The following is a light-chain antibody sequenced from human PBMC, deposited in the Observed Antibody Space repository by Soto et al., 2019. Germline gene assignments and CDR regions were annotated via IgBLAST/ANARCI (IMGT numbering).Light chain of an antibody. CDR1: ISNIGAGYD. CDR3: QSYDISLSSHG. CDR2: GNS. Sequence: QSVLTQPPSVSGAPGQRVTISCTGSISNIGAGYDVHWYQQLPGTAPKLLIYGNSNRPSGVPDRFSGSKSGTSASLAITGLQAEDEADYYCQSYDISLSSHGFGTGTKLTVL. V-gene: IGLV1-40*01. J-gene: IGLJ1*01.